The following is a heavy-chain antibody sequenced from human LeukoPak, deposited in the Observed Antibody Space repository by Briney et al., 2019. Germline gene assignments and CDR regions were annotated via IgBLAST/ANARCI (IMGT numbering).Heavy chain of an antibody. D-gene: IGHD3-10*01. J-gene: IGHJ6*04. V-gene: IGHV3-48*03. Sequence: GGSLRLSCAASGFTFSSYEMNWVRQAPGKGLEWVLYISSSGSTIYYADSVKGRFTISRDNAKNSLYLQMNSLRAEDTAVYYCARVDYYGSGSPSGMDVWGKGTTVTVSS. CDR3: ARVDYYGSGSPSGMDV. CDR1: GFTFSSYE. CDR2: ISSSGSTI.